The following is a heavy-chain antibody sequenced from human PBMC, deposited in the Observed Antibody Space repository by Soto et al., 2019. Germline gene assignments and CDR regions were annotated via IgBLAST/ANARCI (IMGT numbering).Heavy chain of an antibody. Sequence: SETLSLTCTVSGGSISSYYWIWIRQPPGKGLEWIGEIYHSGSTNYNPSLKSRVTILVDTSKNQFSLKLSSVTAADTAVYYCARATEMYYYGMDVWGQGTTVTVSS. J-gene: IGHJ6*02. D-gene: IGHD1-26*01. CDR3: ARATEMYYYGMDV. CDR2: IYHSGST. CDR1: GGSISSYY. V-gene: IGHV4-59*12.